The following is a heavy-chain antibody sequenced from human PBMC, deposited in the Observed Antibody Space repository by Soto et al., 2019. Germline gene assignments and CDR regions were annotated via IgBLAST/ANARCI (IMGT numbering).Heavy chain of an antibody. J-gene: IGHJ6*02. CDR3: ARQGVGAYGMDV. Sequence: GESLKISCNGSGYSFTSYWISWGRQMPGKGLEWMGRIDPSDSYTNYSPSFQGHVTISADKSISTAYLQWSSLKASDTAMYYCARQGVGAYGMDVWGQGTTVTVSS. D-gene: IGHD1-26*01. V-gene: IGHV5-10-1*01. CDR1: GYSFTSYW. CDR2: IDPSDSYT.